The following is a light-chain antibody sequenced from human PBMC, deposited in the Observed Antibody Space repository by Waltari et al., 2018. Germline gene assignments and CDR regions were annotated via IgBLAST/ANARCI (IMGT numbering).Light chain of an antibody. CDR1: SGLNVGTYR. Sequence: QAVLTQPSSLSAPPGASASPTCPLRSGLNVGTYRLYWYQQKPGIPPQYLLRYKSDSDKQQGSGVPSRFSGSKDVSANAGILLISGLQSEDEADYYCMIWHGSAAVFGGGTQLTVL. V-gene: IGLV5-45*03. J-gene: IGLJ7*01. CDR3: MIWHGSAAV. CDR2: YKSDSDK.